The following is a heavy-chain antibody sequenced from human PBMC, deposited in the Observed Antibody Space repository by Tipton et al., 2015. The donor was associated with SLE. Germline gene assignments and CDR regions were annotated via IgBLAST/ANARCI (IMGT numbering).Heavy chain of an antibody. V-gene: IGHV3-48*03. J-gene: IGHJ4*02. D-gene: IGHD1-26*01. Sequence: QLVQSGGGLVQPGGSLRLSCAASGFSFSNYEMNWVRQAPGKGLEWLSDIGSSASTIYYADSVKGRFTISRDNAKSSLYLQMNSLRAEDTAVYYCARGPSHSEGALDFWGQGTLVTVSS. CDR3: ARGPSHSEGALDF. CDR2: IGSSASTI. CDR1: GFSFSNYE.